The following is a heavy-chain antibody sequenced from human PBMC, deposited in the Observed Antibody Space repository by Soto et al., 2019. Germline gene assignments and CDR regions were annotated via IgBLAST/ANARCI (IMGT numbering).Heavy chain of an antibody. CDR3: ARGWGRIFDY. V-gene: IGHV4-39*07. Sequence: SETLSLTCTVSGGSISSRDHYWSWIRQHPGKGLEWIGEINHSGSTNYNPSLKSRVTISVDTSKNQFSLKLSSVTAADTAVYYCARGWGRIFDYWGQGTLVTVSS. CDR2: INHSGST. CDR1: GGSISSRDHY. J-gene: IGHJ4*02. D-gene: IGHD7-27*01.